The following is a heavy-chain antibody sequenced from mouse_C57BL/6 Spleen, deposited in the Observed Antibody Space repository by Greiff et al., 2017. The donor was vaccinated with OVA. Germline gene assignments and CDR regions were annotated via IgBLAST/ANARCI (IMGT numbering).Heavy chain of an antibody. CDR2: INPNNGGT. J-gene: IGHJ3*01. CDR1: GYTFTDYY. D-gene: IGHD1-1*01. CDR3: ARPYGSSPWFAY. V-gene: IGHV1-26*01. Sequence: EVQLQQSGPELVKPGASVKISCKASGYTFTDYYMNWVKQSHGKSLEWIGDINPNNGGTSYNQKFKGKATLTVDKSSSTAYMELRSLTSEDSAVYYCARPYGSSPWFAYWGQGTLVTVSA.